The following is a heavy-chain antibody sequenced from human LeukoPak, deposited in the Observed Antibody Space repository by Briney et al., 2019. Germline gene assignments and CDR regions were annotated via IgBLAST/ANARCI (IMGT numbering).Heavy chain of an antibody. CDR3: ARVHSGSRHDAFDI. CDR2: IKQDGSEK. Sequence: GVSLRLSCAASGFTFSSYWMSWVRQAPGKGLEWVANIKQDGSEKYYVDSVKGRFTISRDNAKNSLYLQMNSLRAGDTAVYYCARVHSGSRHDAFDIWGQGTMVTVSS. J-gene: IGHJ3*02. D-gene: IGHD1-26*01. V-gene: IGHV3-7*01. CDR1: GFTFSSYW.